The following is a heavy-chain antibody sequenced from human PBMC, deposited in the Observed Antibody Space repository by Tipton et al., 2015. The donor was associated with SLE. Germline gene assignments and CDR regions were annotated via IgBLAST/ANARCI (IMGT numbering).Heavy chain of an antibody. D-gene: IGHD5-24*01. CDR2: TYYRSTWET. CDR3: ARRERWGNGFDF. V-gene: IGHV6-1*01. Sequence: LVQPSQTVSITCDISGDSVSSNLAAWNWLRQSPSRGLEWLGRTYYRSTWETDYALSVKRRMIITSDTSKNQFSLHLNSVTPGDTAVYFCARRERWGNGFDFWGQGTMVTVSS. CDR1: GDSVSSNLAA. J-gene: IGHJ3*01.